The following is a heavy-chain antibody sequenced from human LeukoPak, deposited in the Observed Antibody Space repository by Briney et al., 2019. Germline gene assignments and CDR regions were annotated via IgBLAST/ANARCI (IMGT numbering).Heavy chain of an antibody. D-gene: IGHD6-13*01. CDR3: AKADLRIIAAAQGFDY. J-gene: IGHJ4*02. V-gene: IGHV3-23*01. Sequence: GGSLRLSCAASGFTFRDFSMHWVRQAPGKGLEWVSLVSGDGGVTHYADSVKGRFTISRDNSKNTLYLQMNSLRAEDTAVYYCAKADLRIIAAAQGFDYWGQGTLVTVSS. CDR1: GFTFRDFS. CDR2: VSGDGGVT.